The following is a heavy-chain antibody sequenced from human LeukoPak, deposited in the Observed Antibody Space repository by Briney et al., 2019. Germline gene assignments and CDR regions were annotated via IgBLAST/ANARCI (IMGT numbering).Heavy chain of an antibody. CDR2: IYYSGST. CDR3: ARQGGSGSYHN. V-gene: IGHV4-59*11. Sequence: SETLSLTCTVSGGSISSHYWNWIRQPPGKGLEWIGYIYYSGSTKYNPSLNSRVTISIHTSKNQFSLMLSSVTAADTAVYYCARQGGSGSYHNWGQGTLVTVSS. D-gene: IGHD3-10*01. J-gene: IGHJ4*02. CDR1: GGSISSHY.